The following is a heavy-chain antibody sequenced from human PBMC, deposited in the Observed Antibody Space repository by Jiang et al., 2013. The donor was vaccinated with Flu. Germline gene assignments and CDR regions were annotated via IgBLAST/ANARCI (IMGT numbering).Heavy chain of an antibody. J-gene: IGHJ4*02. D-gene: IGHD4-11*01. CDR2: ISAYNGNT. CDR3: ARDHYSDYRQHGYYFDY. CDR1: FSSYA. Sequence: FSSYAISWVRQAPGQGLEWMGWISAYNGNTNYAQKLQGRVTMTTDTSTSTAYMELRSLRSDDTAVYYCARDHYSDYRQHGYYFDYWGQGTLVTVSS. V-gene: IGHV1-18*01.